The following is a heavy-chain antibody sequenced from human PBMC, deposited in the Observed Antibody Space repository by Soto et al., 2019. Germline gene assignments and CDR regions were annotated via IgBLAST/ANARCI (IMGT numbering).Heavy chain of an antibody. CDR1: GGSISSGGYY. CDR3: ARVEVGYCSGGSCYSVTFDY. V-gene: IGHV4-31*03. D-gene: IGHD2-15*01. J-gene: IGHJ4*02. Sequence: SETLSLTCTVSGGSISSGGYYWSWIRQHPGKGLEWIGYIYYSGSTYYNPSLKSRVTISVDTSKNQFSLKLSSVTAADTAVYYCARVEVGYCSGGSCYSVTFDYWGQGTLVTVSS. CDR2: IYYSGST.